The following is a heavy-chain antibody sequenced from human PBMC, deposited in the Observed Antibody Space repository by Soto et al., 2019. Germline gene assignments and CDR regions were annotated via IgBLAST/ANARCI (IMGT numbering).Heavy chain of an antibody. Sequence: ASVKVSCKASGYTFTSYYMHWVRQAPGQGLEWMGIINPSGGSTTYAQNFQGRVTMTRNTSTSTAYMELSSLRSEDTAVYYCARAGYSSGWPREWGQGTLVTVSS. D-gene: IGHD6-19*01. CDR2: INPSGGST. V-gene: IGHV1-46*01. J-gene: IGHJ4*02. CDR3: ARAGYSSGWPRE. CDR1: GYTFTSYY.